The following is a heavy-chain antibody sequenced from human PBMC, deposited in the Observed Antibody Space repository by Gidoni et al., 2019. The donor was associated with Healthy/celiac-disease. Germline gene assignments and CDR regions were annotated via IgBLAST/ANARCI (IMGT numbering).Heavy chain of an antibody. CDR2: IYPGDSDT. V-gene: IGHV5-51*01. Sequence: EVQLVQSGAEVKKPGESRKISCKGSGYSFTSYWIGWVRQMPGKGLEWMGIIYPGDSDTRYSPSVQGHVTISADKSISTAYLQWSSLKASDTAMYYCARHGTTPPPAPITMVRGVIITSSYGMDVWGQGTTVTVSS. CDR3: ARHGTTPPPAPITMVRGVIITSSYGMDV. J-gene: IGHJ6*02. D-gene: IGHD3-10*01. CDR1: GYSFTSYW.